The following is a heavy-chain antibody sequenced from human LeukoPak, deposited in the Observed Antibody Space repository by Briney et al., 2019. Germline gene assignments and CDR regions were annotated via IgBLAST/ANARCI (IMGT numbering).Heavy chain of an antibody. CDR3: ARDYAESGPNYGIDV. CDR2: ISSSSSYT. CDR1: GFTFGDYY. D-gene: IGHD1-26*01. J-gene: IGHJ6*04. V-gene: IGHV3-11*06. Sequence: GGSLRLSCAASGFTFGDYYMSWIRQAPGKGLEWVSYISSSSSYTNYADSVKGRFTISRDNAKNSLYLQMNSLRAEDTAVYYCARDYAESGPNYGIDVWGKGATVTVSS.